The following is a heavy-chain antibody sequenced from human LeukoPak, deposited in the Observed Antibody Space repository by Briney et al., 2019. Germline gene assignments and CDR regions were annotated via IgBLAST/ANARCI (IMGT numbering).Heavy chain of an antibody. D-gene: IGHD4-11*01. CDR3: ARGHSIEPFYYYYYMDV. V-gene: IGHV4-59*01. J-gene: IGHJ6*03. CDR1: GGSISGDY. CDR2: IYYTGST. Sequence: SETLSLTCSVSGGSISGDYWSWIRQPPGKGLEWIGYIYYTGSTKYNPSLKSRVTISVDTTKNQFSLKLLSVTAADTAVYYCARGHSIEPFYYYYYMDVWGKGTTVTVSS.